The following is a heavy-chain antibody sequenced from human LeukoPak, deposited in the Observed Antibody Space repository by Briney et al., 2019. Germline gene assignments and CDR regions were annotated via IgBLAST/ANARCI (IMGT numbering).Heavy chain of an antibody. D-gene: IGHD7-27*01. CDR1: GDSISSYY. CDR3: ARNWGSYAFDI. J-gene: IGHJ3*02. Sequence: SETLSLTCTVSGDSISSYYWSWIRQPPGKGLEWIAYISYSGSSNYNPSLKSRVTISVDRSENQFSLRLSSVTAADTAVYYCARNWGSYAFDIWGQGATVSVSS. V-gene: IGHV4-59*08. CDR2: ISYSGSS.